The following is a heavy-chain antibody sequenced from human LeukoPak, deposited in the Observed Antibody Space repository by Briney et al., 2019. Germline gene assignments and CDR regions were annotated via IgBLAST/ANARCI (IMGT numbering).Heavy chain of an antibody. V-gene: IGHV4-30-2*01. CDR1: GGSISSGGYS. CDR2: IYHSGST. Sequence: SETLSLTCAVSGGSISSGGYSWSWIRQPPGKGLEWLGYIYHSGSTYYNPSLKSRVTISVDRSKNQFSLKLSSVTAADTAVYYCARARDYYDSSGYYSFFDYWGQGALVTVSS. CDR3: ARARDYYDSSGYYSFFDY. J-gene: IGHJ4*02. D-gene: IGHD3-22*01.